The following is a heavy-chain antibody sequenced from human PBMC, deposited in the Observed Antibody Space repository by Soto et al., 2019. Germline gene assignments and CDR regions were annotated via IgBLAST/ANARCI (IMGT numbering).Heavy chain of an antibody. CDR3: GRDLRTLYGMDV. V-gene: IGHV3-53*01. Sequence: EVQLVESGGGLIQPGGSLRLSCAASGFTVSSNYMSWVRQAPGQGLEWVSVIYSGDTTYYADSVKGRFTISRDHSKNALSLQLNSLGAEDMAVYYCGRDLRTLYGMDVWGQGTRVTVSS. CDR2: IYSGDTT. J-gene: IGHJ6*02. CDR1: GFTVSSNY.